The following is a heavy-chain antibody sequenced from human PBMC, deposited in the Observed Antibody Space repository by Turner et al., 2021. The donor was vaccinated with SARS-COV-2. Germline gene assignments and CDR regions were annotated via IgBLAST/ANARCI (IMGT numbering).Heavy chain of an antibody. Sequence: QVQLVESGGGVVQPGRSLRLSWAASGFTFSSYGMHWVRQAPGKGLEWVAIIWYDGSNKYYADSVKGRFTISRDNSKNTLYLQMNSLRAEDTAVYYCAREHPPSSWQTYYFDFWGQGTLVTVSS. D-gene: IGHD6-13*01. J-gene: IGHJ4*02. V-gene: IGHV3-33*01. CDR2: IWYDGSNK. CDR1: GFTFSSYG. CDR3: AREHPPSSWQTYYFDF.